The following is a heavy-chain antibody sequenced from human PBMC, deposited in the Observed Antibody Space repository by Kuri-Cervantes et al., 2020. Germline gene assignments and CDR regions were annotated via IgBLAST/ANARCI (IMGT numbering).Heavy chain of an antibody. V-gene: IGHV3-66*02. Sequence: ETLSLTCAVYGGSFSGYYWSWVRQAPGKGLEWVSVIYSGGSTYHADSVKGRFTISRDNSKNTLYLQMNSLRAEDTAVYYCASGWNTYYFDYWGQGTLVTVSS. D-gene: IGHD1/OR15-1a*01. CDR2: IYSGGST. CDR3: ASGWNTYYFDY. CDR1: GGSFSGYY. J-gene: IGHJ4*02.